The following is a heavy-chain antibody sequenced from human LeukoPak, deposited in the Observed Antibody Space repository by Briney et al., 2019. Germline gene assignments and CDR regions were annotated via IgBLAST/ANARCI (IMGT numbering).Heavy chain of an antibody. D-gene: IGHD6-13*01. J-gene: IGHJ3*02. CDR2: IYTSGST. V-gene: IGHV4-4*07. Sequence: SETLSLTCTVSGGSISSYYWSWIRQPAGKGLEWIGRIYTSGSTNYNPSLKSRVTMSVDTSKNQFSLKLSSVTAADTAVYYCARGIAAASERALDIWGQGTTVTVSS. CDR1: GGSISSYY. CDR3: ARGIAAASERALDI.